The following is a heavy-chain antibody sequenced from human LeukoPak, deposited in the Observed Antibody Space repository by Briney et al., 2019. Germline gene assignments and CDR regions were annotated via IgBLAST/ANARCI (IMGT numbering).Heavy chain of an antibody. CDR3: ARDWAPDYYDSSGF. CDR2: ISAYNGNT. Sequence: GASVKVSCKASGYTFTSHGISWVRQAPGQGLEWMGWISAYNGNTNYAQKLQGRVTMTTDTSTSTAYMELRSLRSDDTAVYYCARDWAPDYYDSSGFWGQGTLVTVSS. D-gene: IGHD3-22*01. V-gene: IGHV1-18*01. CDR1: GYTFTSHG. J-gene: IGHJ4*02.